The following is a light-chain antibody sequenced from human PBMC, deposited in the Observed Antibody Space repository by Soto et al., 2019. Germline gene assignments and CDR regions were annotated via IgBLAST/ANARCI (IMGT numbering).Light chain of an antibody. J-gene: IGKJ1*01. V-gene: IGKV3D-15*02. CDR3: QQYTDSPT. Sequence: EIMMTQSPATLSLSPGERATLSCRASQSVSSNLAWYEQKPGQAPRLLIYGASTRAAGIPARFSGSGSGTDFTLTISSLQSEDFALYYCQQYTDSPTFGQGTKVEVK. CDR1: QSVSSN. CDR2: GAS.